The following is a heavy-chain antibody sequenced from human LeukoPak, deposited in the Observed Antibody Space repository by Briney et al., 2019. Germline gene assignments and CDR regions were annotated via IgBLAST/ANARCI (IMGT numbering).Heavy chain of an antibody. CDR1: GLTFSSHA. J-gene: IGHJ4*02. D-gene: IGHD1-1*01. V-gene: IGHV3-30-3*01. Sequence: HPGGSLRLSCAASGLTFSSHAMHWARQAPGKGLEWVAVISHDGSDKHYTDSVKGRFTISRDNSRNTLYLQMNSLRAEDTAVYYCAREPGPGYFDYWGQGTLVTVSS. CDR2: ISHDGSDK. CDR3: AREPGPGYFDY.